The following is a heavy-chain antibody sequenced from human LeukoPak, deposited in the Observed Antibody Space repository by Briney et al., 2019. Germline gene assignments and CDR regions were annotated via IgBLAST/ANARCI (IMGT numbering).Heavy chain of an antibody. Sequence: GGSLRLSCAASGFTFDDYTMSWVRQAPGKGLEWVSGINWNGGSTGYADSVKGRFTISRDNTKNSLYLQMNSLRAEDTAVYYCARVQRGIAVALDYWGQGTLATVSS. CDR1: GFTFDDYT. CDR3: ARVQRGIAVALDY. V-gene: IGHV3-20*04. CDR2: INWNGGST. J-gene: IGHJ4*02. D-gene: IGHD6-19*01.